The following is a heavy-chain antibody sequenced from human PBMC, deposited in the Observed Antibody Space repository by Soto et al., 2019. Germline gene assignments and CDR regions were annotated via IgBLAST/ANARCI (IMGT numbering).Heavy chain of an antibody. J-gene: IGHJ4*02. V-gene: IGHV1-3*01. D-gene: IGHD2-21*02. CDR2: INPGNGDT. CDR3: ARNSYISGDDDSYYFDY. Sequence: ASVKVSFKASGYTFTRYAMHWVRQAPGQRPEWMGWINPGNGDTKYSEKLQGRVTFTRDTSATTIYMELSSLRSEDTALYYCARNSYISGDDDSYYFDYWGQGTPVTVSS. CDR1: GYTFTRYA.